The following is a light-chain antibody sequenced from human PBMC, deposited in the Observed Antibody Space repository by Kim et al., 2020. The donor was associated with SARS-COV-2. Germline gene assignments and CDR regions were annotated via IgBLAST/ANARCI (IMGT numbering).Light chain of an antibody. J-gene: IGKJ5*01. CDR1: QSVSSNF. Sequence: PGERATLSCRASQSVSSNFLAWYQQKPGQAPRLLIYGASNRATDIPDRFSGSGSGTDFTLTISRLEPEDFAVYSCQQYGNPPITFGQGTRLEIK. CDR2: GAS. CDR3: QQYGNPPIT. V-gene: IGKV3-20*01.